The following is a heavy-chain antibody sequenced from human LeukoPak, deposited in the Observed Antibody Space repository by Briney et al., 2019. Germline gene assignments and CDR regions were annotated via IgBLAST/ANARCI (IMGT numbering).Heavy chain of an antibody. CDR2: IEQDGSEK. CDR1: GFTFRNYW. J-gene: IGHJ3*02. CDR3: ARFGSVAGSPVAFDI. D-gene: IGHD6-19*01. Sequence: PGGSLRPSCAASGFTFRNYWMSWVPQAPGKGLEWGANIEQDGSEKYYVDSVKGRFTISRDNAKNSLYLQMNSLRAEDTAVYHCARFGSVAGSPVAFDIWGQGTMVTVSS. V-gene: IGHV3-7*01.